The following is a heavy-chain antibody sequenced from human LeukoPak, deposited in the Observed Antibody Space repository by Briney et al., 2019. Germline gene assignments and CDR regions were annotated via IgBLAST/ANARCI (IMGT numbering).Heavy chain of an antibody. V-gene: IGHV1-2*02. D-gene: IGHD3-22*01. CDR3: ARDTSGYRNDAFDI. CDR2: INPNSGGT. Sequence: ASVKVSCKASGYTFTGYYMHWVRQAPGQGLEWMGWINPNSGGTNYAQKLQGRVTMTTDTSTSTAYMDLRSLTSDDTAVYYCARDTSGYRNDAFDIWGQGTMVTVSS. CDR1: GYTFTGYY. J-gene: IGHJ3*02.